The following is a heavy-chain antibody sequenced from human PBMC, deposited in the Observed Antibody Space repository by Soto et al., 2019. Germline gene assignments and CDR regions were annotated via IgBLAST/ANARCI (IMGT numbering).Heavy chain of an antibody. CDR2: INPSGGST. CDR1: GYTFTSYY. Sequence: QVELVQSGAEVKKPGASVKVSCKASGYTFTSYYMHWVRQAPGQGLEWMGIINPSGGSTSYAQKFQGRVTMTRGTPTSTVYMELRSLRSEDTAVYYCARVERAVAGKAPGFDYWGQGTLVTVSS. J-gene: IGHJ4*02. CDR3: ARVERAVAGKAPGFDY. V-gene: IGHV1-46*03. D-gene: IGHD6-19*01.